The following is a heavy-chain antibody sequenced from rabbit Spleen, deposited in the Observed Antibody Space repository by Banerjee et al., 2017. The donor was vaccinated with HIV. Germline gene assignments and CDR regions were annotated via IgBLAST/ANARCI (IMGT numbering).Heavy chain of an antibody. D-gene: IGHD4-1*01. V-gene: IGHV1S40*01. J-gene: IGHJ4*01. CDR2: IYAGDGST. CDR3: ARETSSGWGVVSFYFNL. CDR1: GFSFSSSYY. Sequence: QSLEESGGGLVQPEGSLTLTCTASGFSFSSSYYICWVRQAPGKGLEWIACIYAGDGSTVYASWAKGRFTISKNSSTTVTLQMTSLTAADTATYFCARETSSGWGVVSFYFNLWGQGTLVTVS.